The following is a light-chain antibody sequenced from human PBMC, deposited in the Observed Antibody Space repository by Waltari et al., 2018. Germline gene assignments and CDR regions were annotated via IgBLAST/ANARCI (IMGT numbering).Light chain of an antibody. CDR3: QQSYSLPPT. CDR2: TAS. V-gene: IGKV1-39*01. J-gene: IGKJ1*01. Sequence: DIQMTQSPSSLSAFVGDTVTITCRASQTINNLLSWYQQKAGEAPKLLIYTASHLQSGVPSRFSGSGSGSNFTLPISTLQLEDFAAYYCQQSYSLPPTFGQGTKVEIK. CDR1: QTINNL.